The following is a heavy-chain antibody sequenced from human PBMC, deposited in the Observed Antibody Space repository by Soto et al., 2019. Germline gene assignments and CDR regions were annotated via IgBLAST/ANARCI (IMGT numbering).Heavy chain of an antibody. D-gene: IGHD1-7*01. CDR3: ARPPVTGTINWFDP. CDR1: GFTFSSYA. V-gene: IGHV3-30-3*01. CDR2: ISYDGSNK. Sequence: HPGGSLRLSCAASGFTFSSYAMHWVRQAPGKGLEWVAVISYDGSNKYYADSVKGRFTISRDNSKNTLYLQMNSLRAEDTAVYYCARPPVTGTINWFDPWGQGTLVTVSS. J-gene: IGHJ5*02.